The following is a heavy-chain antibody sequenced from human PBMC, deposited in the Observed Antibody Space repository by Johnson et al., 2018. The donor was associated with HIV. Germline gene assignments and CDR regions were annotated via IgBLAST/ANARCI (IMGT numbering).Heavy chain of an antibody. CDR3: VRVRSGRENAFDI. V-gene: IGHV3-64*01. J-gene: IGHJ3*02. CDR2: ISSNGGST. Sequence: VQLVESGGGLVQPGGSLRLSCAVSGFTFSSYAIHWVRQAPGKGLEYVSAISSNGGSTYYANSVKGRFTISRDNSKNTLYLQMNSPRVEDTAVYYCVRVRSGRENAFDIWGQGTMVTVSS. CDR1: GFTFSSYA. D-gene: IGHD1-26*01.